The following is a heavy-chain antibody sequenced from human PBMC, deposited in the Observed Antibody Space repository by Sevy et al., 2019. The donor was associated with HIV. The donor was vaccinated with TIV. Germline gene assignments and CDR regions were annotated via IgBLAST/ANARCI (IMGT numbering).Heavy chain of an antibody. Sequence: GGSLRFSCAASGFTFSDYYMSWIRQAPGKGLEWVSYISSSGSTIYYADSVKGRFTISRDNAKNSLYLQMNSLRAEDTAVYYCARDYCSSTSCYIFDYWGQGTLATVSS. V-gene: IGHV3-11*01. CDR3: ARDYCSSTSCYIFDY. CDR1: GFTFSDYY. J-gene: IGHJ4*02. CDR2: ISSSGSTI. D-gene: IGHD2-2*02.